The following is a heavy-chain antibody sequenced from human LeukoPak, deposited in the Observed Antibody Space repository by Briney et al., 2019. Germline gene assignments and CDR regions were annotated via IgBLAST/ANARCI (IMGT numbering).Heavy chain of an antibody. Sequence: PGGSLRLSCAASGFMFRTYGMHWVRQAPGKGLEWVAVISYDGSNKYYADSVKGRFTISRDNSKNTLYLQMNSLRAEDTAVYYCAKDQGYFDYWGQGTLVTVSS. J-gene: IGHJ4*02. CDR3: AKDQGYFDY. V-gene: IGHV3-30*18. CDR1: GFMFRTYG. CDR2: ISYDGSNK.